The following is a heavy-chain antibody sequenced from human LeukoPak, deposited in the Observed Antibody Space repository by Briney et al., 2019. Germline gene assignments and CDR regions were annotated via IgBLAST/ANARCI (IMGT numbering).Heavy chain of an antibody. D-gene: IGHD3-10*01. J-gene: IGHJ4*02. V-gene: IGHV4-34*01. CDR2: INHSRST. CDR3: ARTASFYNNYYFDY. CDR1: GGSFSGYY. Sequence: SETLSLTCAVYGGSFSGYYWSWIRQPPGKGLEWIGEINHSRSTNYNPSLKSRVTISVDTSKNQFSLKLSSVTAADTAVYYCARTASFYNNYYFDYWGQGTLVTVSS.